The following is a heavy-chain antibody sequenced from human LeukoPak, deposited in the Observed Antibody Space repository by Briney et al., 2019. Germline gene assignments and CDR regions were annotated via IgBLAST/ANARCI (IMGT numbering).Heavy chain of an antibody. CDR3: ARDGGGYCSSTSCYPWGDY. Sequence: PGGTLRLSCAVTGFTFSTYRMHWVRQAPGKGLVWVSRINSDGSNTRYADSVKGRFTISRDNAKNTLYLQMTSLRAEDTAVYYCARDGGGYCSSTSCYPWGDYWGQGTLVTVSS. CDR1: GFTFSTYR. V-gene: IGHV3-74*01. D-gene: IGHD2-2*01. CDR2: INSDGSNT. J-gene: IGHJ4*02.